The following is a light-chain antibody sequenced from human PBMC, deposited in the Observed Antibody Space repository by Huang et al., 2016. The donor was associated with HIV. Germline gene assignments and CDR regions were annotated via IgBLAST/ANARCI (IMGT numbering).Light chain of an antibody. CDR2: DAS. J-gene: IGKJ1*01. CDR1: QSVSSY. Sequence: EIVLTQSPATLSLSPGERATLSCRASQSVSSYLAWYHQKPGQAPRLLIYDASNRATGIPARFSGSGSGTDFTLTISSLEPEDFAVYYCQQRSNWPPWTFGQRTKVEIK. CDR3: QQRSNWPPWT. V-gene: IGKV3-11*01.